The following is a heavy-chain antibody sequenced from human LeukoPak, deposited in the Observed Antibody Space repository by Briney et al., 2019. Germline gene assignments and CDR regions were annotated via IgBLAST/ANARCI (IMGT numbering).Heavy chain of an antibody. Sequence: PGGSLRLSCAASGFTFSSYAMRWLRQAPGKGLEWVSAISGSGGSTYYADSVKGRFTISRDNSKNTLYLQMNSLRAEDTAVYYCAKVTYYYDSSGYYDYWGQGTLVTVSS. J-gene: IGHJ4*02. CDR1: GFTFSSYA. CDR2: ISGSGGST. CDR3: AKVTYYYDSSGYYDY. V-gene: IGHV3-23*01. D-gene: IGHD3-22*01.